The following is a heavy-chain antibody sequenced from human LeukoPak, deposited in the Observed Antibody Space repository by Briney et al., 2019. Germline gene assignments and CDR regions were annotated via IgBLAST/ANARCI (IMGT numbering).Heavy chain of an antibody. V-gene: IGHV3-9*01. Sequence: GGSLRLSCAASGFTFDDYAMHWVRQAPGKGLEWVSGISWNSGSIGYADSVKGRFTISRDNAKNSLYLQMNSLRAEDTAVYYCAGFYDFWSGYPNPFYGMDVWGQGTTVTVSS. CDR3: AGFYDFWSGYPNPFYGMDV. D-gene: IGHD3-3*01. CDR1: GFTFDDYA. J-gene: IGHJ6*02. CDR2: ISWNSGSI.